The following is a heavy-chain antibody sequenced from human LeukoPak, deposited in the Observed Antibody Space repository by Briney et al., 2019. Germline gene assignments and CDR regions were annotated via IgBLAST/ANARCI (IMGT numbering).Heavy chain of an antibody. CDR2: ITVASGNT. J-gene: IGHJ4*02. V-gene: IGHV1-3*01. CDR1: GGTFSSYA. Sequence: ASVKVSCKASGGTFSSYAISWVRQAPGQGLEWLGWITVASGNTRYSENLQGRVTLTRDTSANTAYMELRNLKSEDTAVYYCVGGSLGFWGQGTLVTVSS. CDR3: VGGSLGF.